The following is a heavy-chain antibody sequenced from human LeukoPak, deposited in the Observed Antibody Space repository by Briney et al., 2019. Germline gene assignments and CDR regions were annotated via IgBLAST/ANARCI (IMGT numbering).Heavy chain of an antibody. V-gene: IGHV3-30*02. CDR1: GFTFSSYG. J-gene: IGHJ4*02. CDR2: IRYDGSNK. CDR3: ARRAVSGSYYFDY. D-gene: IGHD1-26*01. Sequence: GGSLRLSCAASGFTFSSYGMHWVRQAPGKGLEWVAFIRYDGSNKYYADSVKGRFTISRDNSKNTLYLQMNSLRAEDTAVYYCARRAVSGSYYFDYWGQGTLVTVS.